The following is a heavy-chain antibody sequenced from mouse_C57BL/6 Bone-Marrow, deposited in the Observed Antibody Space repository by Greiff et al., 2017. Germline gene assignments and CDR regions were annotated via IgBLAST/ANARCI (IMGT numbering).Heavy chain of an antibody. J-gene: IGHJ1*03. V-gene: IGHV1-81*01. CDR1: GYTFTSYG. CDR3: SRRVTTVVAKTAYWYFDV. Sequence: QVQLQQSGAELARPGASVKLSCKASGYTFTSYGISWVKQRTGQGLEWIGEIYPRSGNTYYNEKFKGKATLTADKSSSTAYMELRRLTSEDSAVYFCSRRVTTVVAKTAYWYFDVWGTGTTVTVSS. D-gene: IGHD1-1*01. CDR2: IYPRSGNT.